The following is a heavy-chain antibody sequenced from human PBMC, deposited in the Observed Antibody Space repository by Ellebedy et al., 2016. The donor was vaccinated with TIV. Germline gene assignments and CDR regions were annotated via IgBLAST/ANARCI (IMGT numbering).Heavy chain of an antibody. Sequence: GESLKISCAASGFTFASHAISWVRQAPGKGLEWVSGISAGGGSTYYVDSVKGRFTISRDNSKNTLYLQMNSLRAEDTAVYYCVKFDSSGYYYGRLDYWGQGTLVTVSS. J-gene: IGHJ4*02. CDR1: GFTFASHA. CDR2: ISAGGGST. D-gene: IGHD3-22*01. V-gene: IGHV3-23*01. CDR3: VKFDSSGYYYGRLDY.